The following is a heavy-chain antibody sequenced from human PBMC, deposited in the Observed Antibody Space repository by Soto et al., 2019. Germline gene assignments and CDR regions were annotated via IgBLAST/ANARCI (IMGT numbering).Heavy chain of an antibody. J-gene: IGHJ5*02. V-gene: IGHV1-69*12. CDR1: GGTFSSYA. CDR2: IIPIFGTA. CDR3: ARDLASGYDLNWFDP. Sequence: QVQLVQSGAEVKKPGSSVKVSCKASGGTFSSYAISWVRQAPGQGLEWMGGIIPIFGTANYAQKFQGRVTITADESXXTGYMELSSLRSEDTAVYYCARDLASGYDLNWFDPWGQGTLVTVSS. D-gene: IGHD5-12*01.